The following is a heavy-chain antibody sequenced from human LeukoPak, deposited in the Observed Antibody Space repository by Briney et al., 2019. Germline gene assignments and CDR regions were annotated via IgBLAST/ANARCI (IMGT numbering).Heavy chain of an antibody. CDR2: IIPALGVA. D-gene: IGHD3-3*02. V-gene: IGHV1-69*02. CDR3: ARGSQAPSALLAFFDP. CDR1: GGTFNNLT. Sequence: ASVKVSCKASGGTFNNLTLTWLRQAPGQGLEWMGRIIPALGVANHVPKFLPRVTISADTSTGAAHMELRSLKPDDTAVYYCARGSQAPSALLAFFDPWGQGTLVTVSS. J-gene: IGHJ5*02.